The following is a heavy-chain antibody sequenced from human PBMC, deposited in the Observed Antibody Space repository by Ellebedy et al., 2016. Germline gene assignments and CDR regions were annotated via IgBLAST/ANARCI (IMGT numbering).Heavy chain of an antibody. J-gene: IGHJ6*03. CDR2: INHSGST. CDR1: GGSFSGYY. CDR3: ARGYCSGGSCPGIYYYMDV. D-gene: IGHD2-15*01. V-gene: IGHV4-34*01. Sequence: GSLRLSXAVYGGSFSGYYWSWIRQPPGKGLEWIGEINHSGSTNYNPSLKSRVTISVDTSKNQFSLKLSSVTAADTAVYYCARGYCSGGSCPGIYYYMDVWGKGTTVTVSS.